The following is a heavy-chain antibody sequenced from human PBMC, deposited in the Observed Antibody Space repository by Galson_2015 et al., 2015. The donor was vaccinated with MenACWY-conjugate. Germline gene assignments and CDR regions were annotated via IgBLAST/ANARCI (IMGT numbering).Heavy chain of an antibody. CDR2: VSYSGKA. Sequence: SETLSLTCAVSGGSITTSRYHWAWIRQTPGKGLEWIGTVSYSGKAYYNPSLQRRVSISIDTSKSQFSLRIISMTAADTAVYYCARDRSNDDYWSGFPGYYFDHWGQGNLATVSS. J-gene: IGHJ4*02. V-gene: IGHV4-39*07. D-gene: IGHD3-3*01. CDR1: GGSITTSRYH. CDR3: ARDRSNDDYWSGFPGYYFDH.